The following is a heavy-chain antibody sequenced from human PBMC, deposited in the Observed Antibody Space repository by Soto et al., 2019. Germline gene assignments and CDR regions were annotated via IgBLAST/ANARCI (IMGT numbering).Heavy chain of an antibody. CDR3: ARGRNKYCSSTSCYIYYYYMDV. CDR1: GYTFTSYD. V-gene: IGHV1-8*01. Sequence: GASVKVSCKASGYTFTSYDINWVRQATGQGLEWMGWVNPNSGNTGYAQKFQGRVTMTRNTSISTAYMELSSLRSEDTAVYYCARGRNKYCSSTSCYIYYYYMDVWGKGTTVTVSS. D-gene: IGHD2-2*02. CDR2: VNPNSGNT. J-gene: IGHJ6*03.